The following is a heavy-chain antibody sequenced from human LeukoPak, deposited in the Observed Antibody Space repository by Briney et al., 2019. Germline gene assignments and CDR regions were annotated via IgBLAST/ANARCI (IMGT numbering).Heavy chain of an antibody. V-gene: IGHV3-7*01. D-gene: IGHD6-19*01. Sequence: PGGSLRLSCAASGFTFSSYWMSWVRQAPGKGLEWVANIKQDGSGKYYVDSVKGRFTISRDNAKNSLYLQMNSLRAEDTAVYYCARGVVAVAGTWYFDYWGQGTLVTVSS. CDR1: GFTFSSYW. J-gene: IGHJ4*02. CDR2: IKQDGSGK. CDR3: ARGVVAVAGTWYFDY.